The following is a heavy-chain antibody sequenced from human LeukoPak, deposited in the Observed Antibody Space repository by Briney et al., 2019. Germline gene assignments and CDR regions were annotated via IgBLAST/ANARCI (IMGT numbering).Heavy chain of an antibody. Sequence: QPGGSLRLSCAASGFTFSSYWMSWVRQAPGKGLEWVANIKQDGSEKYYVDSVKGRFTISRDNSKNTLYLQMNSLRAEDTAVYYCARDFEVAAIEGIIDYWGQGTLVTVSS. CDR1: GFTFSSYW. CDR3: ARDFEVAAIEGIIDY. V-gene: IGHV3-7*01. D-gene: IGHD2-15*01. J-gene: IGHJ4*02. CDR2: IKQDGSEK.